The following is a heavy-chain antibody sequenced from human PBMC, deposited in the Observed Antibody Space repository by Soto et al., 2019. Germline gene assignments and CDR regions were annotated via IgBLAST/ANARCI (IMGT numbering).Heavy chain of an antibody. CDR2: IDPSDSYT. J-gene: IGHJ6*02. Sequence: GESLKISCKGSGYSFTSYWISWVRQMPGKGMEWMGRIDPSDSYTNYSPSFQGHVTISADKSISTAYLQWSSLKASDTAMYYFARLLYSSSWYRTYYAMDVWGQGTRVTVSS. CDR3: ARLLYSSSWYRTYYAMDV. V-gene: IGHV5-10-1*01. CDR1: GYSFTSYW. D-gene: IGHD6-13*01.